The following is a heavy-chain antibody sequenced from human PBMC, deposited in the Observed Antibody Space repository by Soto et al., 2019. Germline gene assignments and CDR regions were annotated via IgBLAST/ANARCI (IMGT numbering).Heavy chain of an antibody. V-gene: IGHV4-4*07. Sequence: WETLSLTCGVSGGSINSYWWSWIRQPAGKGLEWIGRVYSSGTTDYNPSLNSRATLSVETSKNQFSLKLSSVTAADTAVYYCARDIGSYAYGEGYWGQGIQVTVSS. J-gene: IGHJ4*02. D-gene: IGHD3-10*01. CDR3: ARDIGSYAYGEGY. CDR1: GGSINSYW. CDR2: VYSSGTT.